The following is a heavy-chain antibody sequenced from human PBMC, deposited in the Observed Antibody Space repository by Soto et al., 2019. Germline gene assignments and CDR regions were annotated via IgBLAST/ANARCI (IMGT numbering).Heavy chain of an antibody. J-gene: IGHJ6*02. V-gene: IGHV3-30-3*01. CDR1: GFTFSSYA. CDR3: ARRYYDSSGYHSGYYYGMDV. Sequence: QVQLVESGGGVVQPGRSLRLSCAASGFTFSSYAMHWVRQAPGKGLEWVAVISYDGSNKYYADSVKGRFTISRDNSKNTRYLQVNSLRAQDTAVYYCARRYYDSSGYHSGYYYGMDVWGQGTTVTVSS. D-gene: IGHD3-22*01. CDR2: ISYDGSNK.